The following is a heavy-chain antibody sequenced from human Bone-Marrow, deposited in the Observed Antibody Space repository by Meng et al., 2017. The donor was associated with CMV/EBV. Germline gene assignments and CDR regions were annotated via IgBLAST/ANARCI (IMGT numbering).Heavy chain of an antibody. V-gene: IGHV3-15*01. D-gene: IGHD2-2*01. J-gene: IGHJ4*02. CDR2: IKSKTDGGTT. CDR1: GFTFSNAW. Sequence: GESLKISCAASGFTFSNAWMSWVRQAPGKGLEWVGRIKSKTDGGTTDYAAPVKGRFTISRDDSKNTLYLQMNSLKTEDTAVYYCARLYCSSTSCYLIDYWGQGTLVTVSS. CDR3: ARLYCSSTSCYLIDY.